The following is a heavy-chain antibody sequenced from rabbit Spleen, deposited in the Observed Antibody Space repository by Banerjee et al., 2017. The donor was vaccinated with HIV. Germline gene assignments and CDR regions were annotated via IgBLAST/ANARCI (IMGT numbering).Heavy chain of an antibody. Sequence: QEQLVESGGGLVQPEGSLTLTCTASGVSFSANSYMCWVRQAPGKGLEWIVCGYSGSSGFTYFASWARGRFTISKTSSTTVTLQMTSLTAADTATYFCARDTGTSFSTYGMDLWGQGTLVTVS. CDR2: GYSGSSGFT. CDR3: ARDTGTSFSTYGMDL. V-gene: IGHV1S45*01. CDR1: GVSFSANSY. J-gene: IGHJ6*01. D-gene: IGHD8-1*01.